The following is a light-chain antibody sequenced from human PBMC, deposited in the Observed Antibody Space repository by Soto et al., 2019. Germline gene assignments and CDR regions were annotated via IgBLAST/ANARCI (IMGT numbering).Light chain of an antibody. CDR2: AAS. J-gene: IGKJ4*01. CDR1: QSLTRNY. CDR3: QQYDTAPPLT. V-gene: IGKV3-20*01. Sequence: EIVLTQSPGTLSLSLGDRATLSCRASQSLTRNYLAWYQQKPGQAPRLLIYAASSRATGIPDRFSGSGSGTDFTLTISRLEPEDSAVYYCQQYDTAPPLTFVGGTKVEIK.